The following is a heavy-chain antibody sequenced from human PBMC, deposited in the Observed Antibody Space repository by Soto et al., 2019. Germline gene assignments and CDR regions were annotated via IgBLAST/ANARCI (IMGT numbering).Heavy chain of an antibody. J-gene: IGHJ5*02. D-gene: IGHD6-13*01. CDR1: GGSISSNDFY. CDR2: IYYSGNT. V-gene: IGHV4-31*03. CDR3: ASLSGSSQSWFDP. Sequence: QVQLQESGPGLVKPSQTLSLTCIVSGGSISSNDFYWSWIRQHPGKGLEWIGYIYYSGNTYYNPCNKSRVTILVDTSKNPFSLKVSSVTAADTAVYYCASLSGSSQSWFDPWGQGTLVTVSS.